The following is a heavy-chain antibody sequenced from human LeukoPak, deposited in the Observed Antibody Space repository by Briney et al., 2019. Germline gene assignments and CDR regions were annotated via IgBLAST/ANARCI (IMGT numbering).Heavy chain of an antibody. Sequence: PSETLCLTCTASGGSLSGHYWSWIRQPPGKRLEWISFISYTGRTKYKPSLQSRFTISIDTSKSQLYLQLNTVTSADTAVYSCARLLDNDISGDPDTFDVWGQGTTVIVSS. CDR1: GGSLSGHY. V-gene: IGHV4-59*11. CDR3: ARLLDNDISGDPDTFDV. D-gene: IGHD3-22*01. J-gene: IGHJ3*01. CDR2: ISYTGRT.